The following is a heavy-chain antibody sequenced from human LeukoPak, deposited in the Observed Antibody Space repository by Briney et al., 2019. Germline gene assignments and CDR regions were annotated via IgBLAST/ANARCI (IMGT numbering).Heavy chain of an antibody. CDR3: AREGVWCYDFWSGNFDY. CDR1: GGSISSSSYY. J-gene: IGHJ4*02. Sequence: SETLSLTCTVSGGSISSSSYYWGWIRQPPGKGLEWIGSIYYSGSTYYNPSLKSRVTISVDTSKNQFSLKLSSVTAADTAVYYCAREGVWCYDFWSGNFDYWGQGTLVTVSS. CDR2: IYYSGST. D-gene: IGHD3-3*01. V-gene: IGHV4-39*07.